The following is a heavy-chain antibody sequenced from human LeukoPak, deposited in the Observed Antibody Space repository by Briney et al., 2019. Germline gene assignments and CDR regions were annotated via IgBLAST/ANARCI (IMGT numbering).Heavy chain of an antibody. CDR2: IIPIFGTA. CDR1: GGTFSSYA. CDR3: ARKHRRDGYNWGAFDI. D-gene: IGHD5-24*01. Sequence: ASVKVSCKASGGTFSSYAISWVRQAPGQGLEWMGGIIPIFGTANYAQKFQGRVTITTDESTSAAYMVLSSLRSEDTAVYYCARKHRRDGYNWGAFDIWGQGTMVTVSS. J-gene: IGHJ3*02. V-gene: IGHV1-69*05.